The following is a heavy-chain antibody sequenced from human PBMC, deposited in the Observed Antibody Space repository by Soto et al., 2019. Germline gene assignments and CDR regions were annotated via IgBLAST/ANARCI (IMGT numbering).Heavy chain of an antibody. J-gene: IGHJ4*02. D-gene: IGHD4-17*01. CDR1: GFTFSNAW. Sequence: EVQLVESGGGLVKPGGSLRLSCAASGFTFSNAWMSWVRQAPGKGLEWVGRIKSKTDGGTTDYAAPVKGRFTISRDDSKNTLYLQMNSLKTEDTAVYYCTTEGPDYGEQAPGDYWGQGTLVTVSS. CDR2: IKSKTDGGTT. CDR3: TTEGPDYGEQAPGDY. V-gene: IGHV3-15*01.